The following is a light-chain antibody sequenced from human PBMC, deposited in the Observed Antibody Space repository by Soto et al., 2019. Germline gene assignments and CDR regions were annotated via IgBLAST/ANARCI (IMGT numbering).Light chain of an antibody. Sequence: EIVLTQSPGTLSLSPGDRATLSCRASQSVSRSYLGWYQQKPGQAPRLLMYGPSIRAAGVPDRFSGSGSGTEFTLTISRLEPEDFTVYYCHHYETFGQGTKVDIK. CDR3: HHYET. J-gene: IGKJ1*01. CDR2: GPS. CDR1: QSVSRSY. V-gene: IGKV3-20*01.